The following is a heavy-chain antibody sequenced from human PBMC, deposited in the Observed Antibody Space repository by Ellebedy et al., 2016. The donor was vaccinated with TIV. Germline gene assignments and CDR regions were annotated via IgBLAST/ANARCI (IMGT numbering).Heavy chain of an antibody. J-gene: IGHJ5*02. V-gene: IGHV1-8*01. D-gene: IGHD3/OR15-3a*01. Sequence: AASVKVSCKASGYTFTDYDINWARQPTGQGVEYLGWMKPGSGNTGYAQNFEGRVTMTRNTSTSTAYMELSSLRSDDTAVYFCVVGLFHPWGQGTLVSVSS. CDR1: GYTFTDYD. CDR2: MKPGSGNT. CDR3: VVGLFHP.